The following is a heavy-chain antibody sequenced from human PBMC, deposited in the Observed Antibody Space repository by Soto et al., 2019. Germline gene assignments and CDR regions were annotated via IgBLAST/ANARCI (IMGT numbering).Heavy chain of an antibody. Sequence: QVQLQESGPGLVKPSQTLSLTCTVSGGSISRDSFYWNWIRQHPGTGLEWIGYVYYSGSTDYNTGHESRVTLSVDTAKNQFSLTLKSVTAADTAVYSCARAEVKWVRPYCGSTSCVYDFDSWGQGTLVSVSS. V-gene: IGHV4-31*03. J-gene: IGHJ4*02. CDR3: ARAEVKWVRPYCGSTSCVYDFDS. D-gene: IGHD2-2*01. CDR1: GGSISRDSFY. CDR2: VYYSGST.